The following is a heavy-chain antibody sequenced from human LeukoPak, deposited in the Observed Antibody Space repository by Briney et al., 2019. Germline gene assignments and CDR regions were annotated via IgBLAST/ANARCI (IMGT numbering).Heavy chain of an antibody. J-gene: IGHJ4*02. CDR2: INHSGST. CDR1: GGSFSGYY. Sequence: SETLSLTWAVYGGSFSGYYWSWIRQPPGKGLEWIGEINHSGSTNYNPSLKSRVTISVDTSKNQFSLKLSSVTAADTAVYYCSLRSWYYFDYWGQGTLVTVSS. V-gene: IGHV4-34*01. CDR3: SLRSWYYFDY. D-gene: IGHD6-13*01.